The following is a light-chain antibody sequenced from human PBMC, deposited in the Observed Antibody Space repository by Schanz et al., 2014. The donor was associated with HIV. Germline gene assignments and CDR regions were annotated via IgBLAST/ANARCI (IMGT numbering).Light chain of an antibody. J-gene: IGKJ1*01. Sequence: EVVMTQSPATLSVSPGEGATLSCRASQSVISSYLAWYQQKPGQAPRLLIYGASSRATGIPDRFSGSGSGTDFTLTISRLEPEDFAVYYCQQYGASTWTFGQGTKVEIK. CDR1: QSVISSY. CDR2: GAS. CDR3: QQYGASTWT. V-gene: IGKV3-20*01.